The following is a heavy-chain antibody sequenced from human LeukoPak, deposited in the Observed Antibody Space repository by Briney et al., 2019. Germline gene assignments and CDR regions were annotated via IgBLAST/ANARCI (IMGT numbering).Heavy chain of an antibody. CDR3: ARNDVWSGYYSY. J-gene: IGHJ4*02. CDR2: IYYSGST. Sequence: PSETLSLTCTVSGGSISGYYWSWIRQPPGKGLEWIGYIYYSGSTNYNPSLKSRVTISVDTSKNQFSLKLSSVTAADTAVYYCARNDVWSGYYSYWGQGTVVTVSS. V-gene: IGHV4-59*01. CDR1: GGSISGYY. D-gene: IGHD3-3*01.